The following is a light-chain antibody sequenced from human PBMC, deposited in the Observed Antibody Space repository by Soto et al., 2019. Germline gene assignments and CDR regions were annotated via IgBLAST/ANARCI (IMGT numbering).Light chain of an antibody. CDR1: TSDVGDYHY. J-gene: IGLJ1*01. V-gene: IGLV2-14*01. CDR2: EVS. Sequence: QSALTQPASVSGSPGQSITISCTATTSDVGDYHYVAWYQQHPGKAPKRMIYEVSNRPSGVSNRFSGSKSVNTASLTISGLQAEDEADYYCSSYTSSSPYAFGTGTKLTVL. CDR3: SSYTSSSPYA.